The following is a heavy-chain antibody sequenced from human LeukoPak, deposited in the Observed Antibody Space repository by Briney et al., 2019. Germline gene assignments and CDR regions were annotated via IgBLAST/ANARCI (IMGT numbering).Heavy chain of an antibody. CDR1: GYTFTSYA. J-gene: IGHJ4*02. D-gene: IGHD3-16*01. CDR2: INAGNGNT. CDR3: ARDLFRYVSSLCY. Sequence: ASVTVSCKASGYTFTSYAMHWVRQAPGQRLEWMGWINAGNGNTKYSQKFQGRGTITRDTSASTAYMELSSLRSEDTAVYYCARDLFRYVSSLCYWGQGTLVTVSS. V-gene: IGHV1-3*01.